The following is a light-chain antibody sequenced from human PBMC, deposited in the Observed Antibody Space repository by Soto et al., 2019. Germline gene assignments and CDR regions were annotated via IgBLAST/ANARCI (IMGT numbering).Light chain of an antibody. J-gene: IGLJ3*02. CDR2: LNSDGSH. Sequence: QLVLTQSPSASASLGASVKLTCTLSSGHSSYAIAWHQQQPEKGPRYLMKLNSDGSHSKGDGIADRFSGSSSGAVRYLTISSLQSEDEADYYCQTWGTGIQVFGRGTKLTVL. V-gene: IGLV4-69*01. CDR3: QTWGTGIQV. CDR1: SGHSSYA.